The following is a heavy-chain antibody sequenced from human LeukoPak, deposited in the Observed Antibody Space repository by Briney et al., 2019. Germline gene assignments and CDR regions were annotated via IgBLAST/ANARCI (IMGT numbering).Heavy chain of an antibody. CDR1: GFTFSSYA. V-gene: IGHV3-21*01. D-gene: IGHD6-13*01. Sequence: GGSLRLSCAASGFTFSSYAMSWARQAPGKGREGVSSISSSSSYIYYADSVKSRFTISRVNATNSLYLQMNSLRAEDTAVYYCARVEEQLGTTLYYYYYMDVWGKGTTVTVSS. CDR3: ARVEEQLGTTLYYYYYMDV. J-gene: IGHJ6*03. CDR2: ISSSSSYI.